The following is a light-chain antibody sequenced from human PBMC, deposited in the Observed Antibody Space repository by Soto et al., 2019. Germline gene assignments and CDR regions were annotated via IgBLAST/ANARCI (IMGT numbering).Light chain of an antibody. V-gene: IGKV1-39*01. CDR1: QSIGSH. CDR3: QQGYSSPHSIT. CDR2: GAS. Sequence: DIQMAQSPSSLSASIGDTVTITCRASQSIGSHLNWYQQKAGKAPKVLIYGASSLQGGVPSRFTGSGSGTDFTLTISTLQPDDFATYYCQQGYSSPHSITFGQGTRLDIK. J-gene: IGKJ5*01.